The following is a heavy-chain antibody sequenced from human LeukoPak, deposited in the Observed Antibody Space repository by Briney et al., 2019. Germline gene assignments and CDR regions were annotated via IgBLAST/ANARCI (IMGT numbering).Heavy chain of an antibody. V-gene: IGHV3-33*01. J-gene: IGHJ6*02. CDR3: ARGGYYDILTGYSFYGMDV. Sequence: GGSLRLSCAASGFTFRSYGMHWVRQAPGKGLEWVAVISNDGSNRYNADSVKGRFTIPRDNSKNTLYLQMNSLRAEDSAVYYCARGGYYDILTGYSFYGMDVWGQGTTVTVSS. CDR2: ISNDGSNR. CDR1: GFTFRSYG. D-gene: IGHD3-9*01.